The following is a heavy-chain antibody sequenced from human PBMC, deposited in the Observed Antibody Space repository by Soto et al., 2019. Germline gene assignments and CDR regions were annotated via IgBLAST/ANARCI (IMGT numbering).Heavy chain of an antibody. Sequence: SETLSLTCPVTGSSISSSYWSWIRQTSGKGLEWIGYMYNTGSTIYNPSLKSRVTISVDTSKNQFSLKLNSVIAADTAVYYCARDLWGYCGTDCYPLDVWGQGTTVTVS. J-gene: IGHJ6*02. CDR3: ARDLWGYCGTDCYPLDV. CDR1: GSSISSSY. CDR2: MYNTGST. V-gene: IGHV4-59*01. D-gene: IGHD2-21*02.